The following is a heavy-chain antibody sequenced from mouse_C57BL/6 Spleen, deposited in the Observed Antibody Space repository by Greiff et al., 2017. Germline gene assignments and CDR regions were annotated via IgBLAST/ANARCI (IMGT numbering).Heavy chain of an antibody. CDR3: ARSGPPDGYYDY. CDR2: IHPNSGST. Sequence: QVQLKQPGAELVKPGASVKLSCKASGYTFTSYWMHWVKQRPGQGLEWIGMIHPNSGSTNYNEKFKSKATLTVDKSSSTAYMQLSSLTSEDSAVYYCARSGPPDGYYDYWGQGTTLTVSS. CDR1: GYTFTSYW. J-gene: IGHJ2*01. V-gene: IGHV1-64*01. D-gene: IGHD2-3*01.